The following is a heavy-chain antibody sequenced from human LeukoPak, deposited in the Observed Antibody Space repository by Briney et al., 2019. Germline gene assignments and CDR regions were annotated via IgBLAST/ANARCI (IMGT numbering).Heavy chain of an antibody. D-gene: IGHD3-3*01. CDR1: GYTFTSYG. CDR3: ARDLITIFGVVISRDAFDI. Sequence: GASVKVSCKASGYTFTSYGISWVRQAPGQGLEWMGWISAYNGNTNYAQKLQGRVTMTTDTSTSTAYMELRSLRSDDTAVYYCARDLITIFGVVISRDAFDIWGQGTMVTVSS. J-gene: IGHJ3*02. V-gene: IGHV1-18*01. CDR2: ISAYNGNT.